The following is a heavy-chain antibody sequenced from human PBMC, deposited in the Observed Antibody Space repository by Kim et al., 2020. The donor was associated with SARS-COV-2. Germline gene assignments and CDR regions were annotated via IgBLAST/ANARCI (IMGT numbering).Heavy chain of an antibody. CDR3: AKTTNPYDSSGYYYFDY. J-gene: IGHJ4*02. V-gene: IGHV3-23*03. Sequence: GGSLRLSCAASGFTFSSYAMSWVRQAPGKGLEWVSVIYSGGSSTYYADSVKGRFTISRDNSKNTLYLQMNSLRAEDTAVYYCAKTTNPYDSSGYYYFDYWGQGTLVTVSS. CDR1: GFTFSSYA. D-gene: IGHD3-22*01. CDR2: IYSGGSST.